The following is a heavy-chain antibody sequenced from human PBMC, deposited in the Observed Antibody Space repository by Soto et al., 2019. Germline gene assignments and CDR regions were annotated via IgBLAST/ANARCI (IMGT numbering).Heavy chain of an antibody. D-gene: IGHD1-20*01. V-gene: IGHV3-43*01. Sequence: PGGSLRLSCAASGFTFDDYTMHWVRQGPGKGLEWVSLIAWDGTTTYYGDSVEGRFTISRDNSKNSLYLQMNSLTTEDSALYYCAKGSPEYTWNRIEYWGQGTLVTVSS. CDR2: IAWDGTTT. CDR3: AKGSPEYTWNRIEY. CDR1: GFTFDDYT. J-gene: IGHJ4*02.